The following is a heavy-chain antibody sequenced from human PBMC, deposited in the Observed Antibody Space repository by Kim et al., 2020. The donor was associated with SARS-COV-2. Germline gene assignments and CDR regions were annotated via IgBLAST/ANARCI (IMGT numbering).Heavy chain of an antibody. CDR2: ITYDGSNK. CDR1: GFTFSSYG. Sequence: GGSLRLSCAASGFTFSSYGMHWVRQAPGKGLEWVAVITYDGSNKYYADSVKGRFTISRDNSKNTLYLQMTSLRAEDTAMYYCANLGYGRSIGCSTHDAF. CDR3: ANLGYGRSIGCSTHDAF. D-gene: IGHD2-2*02. V-gene: IGHV3-30*18. J-gene: IGHJ3*01.